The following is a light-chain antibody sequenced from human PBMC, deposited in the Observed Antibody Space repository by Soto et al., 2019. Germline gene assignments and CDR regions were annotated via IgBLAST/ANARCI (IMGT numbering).Light chain of an antibody. V-gene: IGLV1-44*01. CDR3: AAWDDSLNALV. CDR2: TNS. J-gene: IGLJ3*02. Sequence: QLVLTQPPSASGTPGQRVTISCSGSSSNIGSNTVNWYQQLPGTAPTLLIYTNSQRPSGVPDRFSGSKSGTSASLAISGLQSDDEADYFCAAWDDSLNALVFGGGTKVTVL. CDR1: SSNIGSNT.